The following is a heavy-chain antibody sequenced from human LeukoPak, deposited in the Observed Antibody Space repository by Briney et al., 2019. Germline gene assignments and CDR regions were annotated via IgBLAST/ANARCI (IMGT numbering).Heavy chain of an antibody. CDR1: GFIFSGHS. Sequence: GGSLTHSFPASGFIFSGHSMTWVRQPPGKGLEWVAVILGNGVKSYYADCLKGRLTLPSDKSQHTLYLQMNSLRADDTAVYYCARVGDWSNYFGMDAWGQGTTVSVSS. CDR2: ILGNGVKS. CDR3: ARVGDWSNYFGMDA. D-gene: IGHD3-16*01. J-gene: IGHJ6*02. V-gene: IGHV3-23*01.